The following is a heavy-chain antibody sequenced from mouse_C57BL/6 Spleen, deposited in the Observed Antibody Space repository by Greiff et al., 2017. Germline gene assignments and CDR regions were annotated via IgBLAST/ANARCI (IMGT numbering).Heavy chain of an antibody. CDR1: GYAFTNYL. J-gene: IGHJ1*03. Sequence: QVQLKESGAELVRPGTSVKVSCKASGYAFTNYLIEWVKQRPGQGLEWIGVINPGSGGTNYNEKFKGKETLTADKSSSTSYMQLSSLTSEDAAVYCCARDYSNYEGYFDVWGTGTTVTVSS. CDR2: INPGSGGT. D-gene: IGHD2-5*01. CDR3: ARDYSNYEGYFDV. V-gene: IGHV1-54*01.